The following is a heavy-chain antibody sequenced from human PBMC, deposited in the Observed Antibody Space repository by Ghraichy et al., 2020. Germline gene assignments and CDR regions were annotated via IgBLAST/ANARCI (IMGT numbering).Heavy chain of an antibody. D-gene: IGHD2-2*01. V-gene: IGHV3-64D*06. CDR1: GFPFSSYA. J-gene: IGHJ6*03. CDR3: VKGNIVVVPAAIFRDYYYYYYMDV. Sequence: GGSLRLSCSASGFPFSSYAMHWVRQAPGKGLEYVSAISSNGGSTYYADSVKGRFTISRDNSTNTLYLQMSSLRAEDTAVYYCVKGNIVVVPAAIFRDYYYYYYMDVWGKGTTVTVSS. CDR2: ISSNGGST.